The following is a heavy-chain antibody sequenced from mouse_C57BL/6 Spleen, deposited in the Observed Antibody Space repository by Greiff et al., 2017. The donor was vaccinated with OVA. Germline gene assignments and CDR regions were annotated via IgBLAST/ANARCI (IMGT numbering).Heavy chain of an antibody. CDR3: APIGITTVVGGY. D-gene: IGHD1-1*01. Sequence: QVQLQQSGAELARPGASVKLSCKASGYTFTSYGISWVKQRTGQGLEWIGEIYPRSGNTYYNVKFKGKATLTADKSSSTAYMELRSLTSEDSAVYFCAPIGITTVVGGYWGQGTTLTVSS. CDR1: GYTFTSYG. CDR2: IYPRSGNT. V-gene: IGHV1-81*01. J-gene: IGHJ2*01.